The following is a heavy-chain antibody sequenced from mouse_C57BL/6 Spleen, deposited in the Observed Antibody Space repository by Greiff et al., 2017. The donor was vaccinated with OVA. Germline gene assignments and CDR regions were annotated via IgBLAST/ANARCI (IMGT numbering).Heavy chain of an antibody. Sequence: VKLMESGPELVKPGASVKISCKASCYAFSSSWMNWVKQRPGKGLEWIGRIYPGDGDTNYTGKFKGKATLTADKSSSTAYMQLSSLTSEDSAVYFCARRGDWDGAMDYWGQGTSVTVSS. CDR3: ARRGDWDGAMDY. CDR2: IYPGDGDT. D-gene: IGHD4-1*01. J-gene: IGHJ4*01. CDR1: CYAFSSSW. V-gene: IGHV1-82*01.